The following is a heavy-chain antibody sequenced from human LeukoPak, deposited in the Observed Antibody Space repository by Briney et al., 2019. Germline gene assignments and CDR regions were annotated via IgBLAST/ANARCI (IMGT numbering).Heavy chain of an antibody. D-gene: IGHD6-6*01. Sequence: SETLSLTCTFSGASISTGGYYWSWIRQPPGKGLEWIGEINRSGSTNYNPSLKSRVTISVDTSKNQFSLKLSSVTAADTAVYYCARVSIAARPMDYWGQGTLVTVSS. J-gene: IGHJ4*02. CDR3: ARVSIAARPMDY. CDR1: GASISTGGYY. CDR2: INRSGST. V-gene: IGHV4-34*01.